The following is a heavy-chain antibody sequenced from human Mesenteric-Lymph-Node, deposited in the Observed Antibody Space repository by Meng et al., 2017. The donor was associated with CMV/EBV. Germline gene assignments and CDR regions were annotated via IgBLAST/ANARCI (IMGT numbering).Heavy chain of an antibody. V-gene: IGHV3-66*02. CDR2: IYSGGST. J-gene: IGHJ3*02. CDR1: GFTVSSNY. Sequence: LTGAASGFTVSSNYMSWVRQAPGKGLEWVSVIYSGGSTYYADSVKGRFTISRDNSKNTLYLQMNSLRAEDTAVYYCARAPIVVVPASYAFDIWGQGTMVTVSS. CDR3: ARAPIVVVPASYAFDI. D-gene: IGHD2-2*01.